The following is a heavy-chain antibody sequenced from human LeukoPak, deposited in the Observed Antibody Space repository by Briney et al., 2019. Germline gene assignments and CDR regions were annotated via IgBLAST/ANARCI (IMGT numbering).Heavy chain of an antibody. J-gene: IGHJ4*02. V-gene: IGHV5-51*01. Sequence: GESLKISCKGSGYNFATYWIGWVRQMPGKGLEWMGIIYPGDSDTTYSPSFQGQVTISADKSIATAYLQWTLRASDTAIYYCARRHSSSWSSDYWGQGTLVTVSS. D-gene: IGHD6-13*01. CDR1: GYNFATYW. CDR2: IYPGDSDT. CDR3: ARRHSSSWSSDY.